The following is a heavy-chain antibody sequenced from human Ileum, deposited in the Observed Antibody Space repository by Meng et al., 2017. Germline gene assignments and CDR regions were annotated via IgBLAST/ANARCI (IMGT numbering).Heavy chain of an antibody. V-gene: IGHV4-4*02. J-gene: IGHJ4*02. Sequence: VRLQEPGPGLVKPSGTLSLTCAVSGGSISSSNWWSWVRQPPGKGLEWIGEIYHSGSTNYNPSLKSRVTISVDKSKNQFSLKLSSVTAADTAVYYCASLRYNWNYSADYWGQGTLVTVSS. CDR1: GGSISSSNW. CDR2: IYHSGST. CDR3: ASLRYNWNYSADY. D-gene: IGHD1-7*01.